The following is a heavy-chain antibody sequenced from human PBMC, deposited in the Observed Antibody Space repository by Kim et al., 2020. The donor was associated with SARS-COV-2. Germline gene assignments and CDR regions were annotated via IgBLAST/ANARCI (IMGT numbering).Heavy chain of an antibody. V-gene: IGHV3-30*02. D-gene: IGHD5-18*01. CDR3: AKEVRGYGFFDY. Sequence: YYADSVKGRFTISRDNSKNTLYLQMNSLRAEDTAVYYCAKEVRGYGFFDYWGQGTLVTVSS. J-gene: IGHJ4*02.